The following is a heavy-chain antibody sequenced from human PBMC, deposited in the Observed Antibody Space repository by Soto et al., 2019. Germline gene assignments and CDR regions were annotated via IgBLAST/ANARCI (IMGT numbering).Heavy chain of an antibody. D-gene: IGHD5-18*01. CDR2: IRAYHGNT. J-gene: IGHJ3*02. CDR1: GYTFTSYG. CDR3: AGTIQLWLAGGDDAFYI. V-gene: IGHV1-18*01. Sequence: QVQLVQSGAEVKKPGASVKVSCKASGYTFTSYGISWVRQAPGQGLEWMGWIRAYHGNTNYAQKLQGRVTMTTDKSTSIAYMELRSLRSDDTSVYYCAGTIQLWLAGGDDAFYIWGQGRMVTVSS.